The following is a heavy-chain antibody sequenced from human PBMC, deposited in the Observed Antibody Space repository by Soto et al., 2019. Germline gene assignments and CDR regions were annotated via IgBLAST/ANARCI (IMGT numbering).Heavy chain of an antibody. J-gene: IGHJ6*03. V-gene: IGHV3-23*01. Sequence: GGSLRLSCAASGFTFSSYAMRWVRQAPGKGLEWVSAISGNGGNKYYADSVKGRFTISRDNSKNTLYLQMNSLRAEDTAVYYCARVNIVVVPAARSYYYYMDVWGKGTTVTVSS. CDR2: ISGNGGNK. CDR1: GFTFSSYA. CDR3: ARVNIVVVPAARSYYYYMDV. D-gene: IGHD2-2*01.